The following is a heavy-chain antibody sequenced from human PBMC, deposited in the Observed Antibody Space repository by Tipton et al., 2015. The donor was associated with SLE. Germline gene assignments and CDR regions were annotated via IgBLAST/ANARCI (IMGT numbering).Heavy chain of an antibody. D-gene: IGHD4-17*01. Sequence: TLSLTCAVSGYSISSGYYWGWFRQPPGKGLEWIGSIYHSGSTYYNPSLKSRVTISVDTSKNQFSLKLSSVTAADTAVYYCARDGGYGDYRWFDPWGQGTLVTVSS. CDR3: ARDGGYGDYRWFDP. CDR2: IYHSGST. J-gene: IGHJ5*02. V-gene: IGHV4-38-2*02. CDR1: GYSISSGYY.